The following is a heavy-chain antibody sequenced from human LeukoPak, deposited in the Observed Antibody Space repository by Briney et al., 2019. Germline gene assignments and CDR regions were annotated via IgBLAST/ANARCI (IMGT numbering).Heavy chain of an antibody. CDR2: IYSGGST. CDR1: GFTVSSNY. CDR3: AGAYGDYLGDYFDY. V-gene: IGHV3-53*01. J-gene: IGHJ4*02. Sequence: GGSLRLSCAASGFTVSSNYMSWVRQAPGKGLEWVSVIYSGGSTYYADSVKGRFTISRDNSKNTLYLQMNSLRAEDTAVYYCAGAYGDYLGDYFDYWGQGTLVTVSS. D-gene: IGHD4-17*01.